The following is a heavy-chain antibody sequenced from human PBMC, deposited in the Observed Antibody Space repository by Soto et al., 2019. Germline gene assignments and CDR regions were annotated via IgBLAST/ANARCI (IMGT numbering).Heavy chain of an antibody. Sequence: GASVKVSCKASGYTFTSYGISWVRQAPGQGLEWMGWISAYNGNTNYAQKLQGRVTMTTDTSTSTAYMELRSLRSDDTAVYYCARLSSPRKGYYYYYGMDVWGQETTVTVSS. CDR2: ISAYNGNT. CDR1: GYTFTSYG. CDR3: ARLSSPRKGYYYYYGMDV. J-gene: IGHJ6*02. V-gene: IGHV1-18*01.